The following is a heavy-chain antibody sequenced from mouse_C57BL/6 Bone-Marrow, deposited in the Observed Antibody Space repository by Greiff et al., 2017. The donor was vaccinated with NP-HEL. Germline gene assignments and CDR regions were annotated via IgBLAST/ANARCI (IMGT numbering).Heavy chain of an antibody. D-gene: IGHD1-1*01. Sequence: VQLVESGAELARPGASVKLSCKASGYTFTSYGISWVKQRTGQGLEWIGEIYPRSGNTYYNEKFKGKATLTADKSSSTAYMELRSLTSEDSAVYFCARDTTVVAHFDVWGTGTTVTVSS. V-gene: IGHV1-81*01. CDR3: ARDTTVVAHFDV. J-gene: IGHJ1*03. CDR2: IYPRSGNT. CDR1: GYTFTSYG.